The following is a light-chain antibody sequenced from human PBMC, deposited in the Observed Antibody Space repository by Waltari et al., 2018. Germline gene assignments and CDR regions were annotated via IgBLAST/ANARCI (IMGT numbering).Light chain of an antibody. CDR2: EAS. Sequence: DIQMTQSPSTLSASVGDRVTVTCRASQTIGTYLAWFQRKPGKAPKLLIYEASTLENGVPSRFSGSGSGTEFTLTISSLEPDDFATYYCQQYNSDWWTFGLGTKVEV. CDR3: QQYNSDWWT. J-gene: IGKJ1*01. CDR1: QTIGTY. V-gene: IGKV1-5*03.